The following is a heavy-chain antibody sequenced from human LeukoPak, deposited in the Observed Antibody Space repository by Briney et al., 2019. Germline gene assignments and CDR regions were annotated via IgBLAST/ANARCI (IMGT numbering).Heavy chain of an antibody. CDR3: ARDPPFWSGYGAFDI. Sequence: GASVKVSCKASGCTFTGYYMHWVRQAPGQGLEWMGWINPNSGGTNYAQKFQGRVTMTRDTSISTAYTELSRLRSDDTAVYYCARDPPFWSGYGAFDIWGQGTMVTVSS. J-gene: IGHJ3*02. CDR2: INPNSGGT. D-gene: IGHD3-3*01. V-gene: IGHV1-2*02. CDR1: GCTFTGYY.